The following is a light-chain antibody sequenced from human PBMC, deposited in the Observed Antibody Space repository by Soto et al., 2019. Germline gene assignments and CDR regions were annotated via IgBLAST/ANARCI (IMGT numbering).Light chain of an antibody. CDR3: CSYAGSTSLL. Sequence: QAVVTQPASVSGSPGQSITISCTGTSSDVGSYNLVSWYQQHPDKAPKLMIYEDTKRPSGVSNRFSGSKSGNTASLTLSGLQAGDEADYYCCSYAGSTSLLFGGGTKLTVL. V-gene: IGLV2-23*02. CDR1: SSDVGSYNL. CDR2: EDT. J-gene: IGLJ2*01.